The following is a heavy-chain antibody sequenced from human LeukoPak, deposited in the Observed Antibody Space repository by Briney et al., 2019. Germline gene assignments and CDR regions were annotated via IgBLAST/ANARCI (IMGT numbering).Heavy chain of an antibody. J-gene: IGHJ6*02. CDR1: GYSFTSYW. CDR2: IYPGVSDT. Sequence: GESLKISCKGSGYSFTSYWIGWVRQMPGKGLEWMGIIYPGVSDTRYSPSFQGQVTISADKSISTAYLQWSSLKASDTAMYYCATVNYCDSSGRLYYYYGMDVWGQGTTVTVSS. D-gene: IGHD3-22*01. CDR3: ATVNYCDSSGRLYYYYGMDV. V-gene: IGHV5-51*01.